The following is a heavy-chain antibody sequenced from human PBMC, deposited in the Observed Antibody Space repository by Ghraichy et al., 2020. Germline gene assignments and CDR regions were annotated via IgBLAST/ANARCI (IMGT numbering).Heavy chain of an antibody. D-gene: IGHD1-1*01. CDR3: ARAGRLATGESLIRDDYFYYGMDI. J-gene: IGHJ6*02. CDR1: GYTFTSCY. Sequence: ASVKVSCKTSGYTFTSCYMHWVRQAPGQGLEWMGIIHPSDGSTTYAQNFQGRVTMTRDTSTSTFYMEVSSLRFEDTAVYYCARAGRLATGESLIRDDYFYYGMDIWGQGTTVTVSS. V-gene: IGHV1-46*01. CDR2: IHPSDGST.